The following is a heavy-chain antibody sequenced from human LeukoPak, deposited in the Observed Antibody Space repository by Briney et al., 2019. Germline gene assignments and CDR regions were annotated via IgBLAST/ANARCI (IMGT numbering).Heavy chain of an antibody. CDR3: AAIAAADPYFDY. V-gene: IGHV4-59*08. CDR1: GGSISSYY. D-gene: IGHD6-13*01. Sequence: SETLSLTCTVSGGSISSYYWSWIRQPPGKGLEWIGYIYYSGSTNYNPSLKSRVTISVDTSKNQFSLKLSSVTAADTAVYYCAAIAAADPYFDYWGQGTLVTVSS. J-gene: IGHJ4*02. CDR2: IYYSGST.